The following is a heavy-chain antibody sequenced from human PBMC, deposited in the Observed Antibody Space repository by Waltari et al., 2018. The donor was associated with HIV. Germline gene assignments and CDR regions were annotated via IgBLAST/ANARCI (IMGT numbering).Heavy chain of an antibody. CDR3: TKDPVTAVGNINWFDP. Sequence: EVQLLESGGGLVQPGGSLRLSCRASGFSFRIYAVNWVRQAPGKGLEWVSGISGSGDNRYYADSVKGRFTISRDNSKNKVFLQMKSLRPEDTAFYYCTKDPVTAVGNINWFDPWGQGTLVTVSS. D-gene: IGHD6-13*01. CDR2: ISGSGDNR. V-gene: IGHV3-23*01. CDR1: GFSFRIYA. J-gene: IGHJ5*02.